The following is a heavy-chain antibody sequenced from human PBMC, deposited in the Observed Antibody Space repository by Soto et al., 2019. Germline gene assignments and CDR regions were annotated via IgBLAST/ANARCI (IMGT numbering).Heavy chain of an antibody. Sequence: HVQLQESGPGLVKPSQTLSLTCTVSGGSISSGGYFWSWIRQHPGKVLEWIGFIYYSGRTYYNPSLTSRMTISVDTSKNHISLNLSSVTAADTAMYYCARAPNSSPTHSPLKNYYFDYWGQGTLVTVSS. D-gene: IGHD6-13*01. V-gene: IGHV4-31*03. J-gene: IGHJ4*02. CDR3: ARAPNSSPTHSPLKNYYFDY. CDR1: GGSISSGGYF. CDR2: IYYSGRT.